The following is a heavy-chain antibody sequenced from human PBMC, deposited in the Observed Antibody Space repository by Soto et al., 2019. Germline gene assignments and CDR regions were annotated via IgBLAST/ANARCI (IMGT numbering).Heavy chain of an antibody. CDR1: GFTFSSHW. Sequence: EVQLVESGGGIVQPGGSLRLSCSVSGFTFSSHWMHWVRQSPGKRLVWVSRISTDGSRTTYADSVKGRVTISRDNAKTTLYLAMSSLRAEDTAVYYCARDMLGPRGFDYWGQGTLVTVSS. V-gene: IGHV3-74*01. D-gene: IGHD3-10*02. CDR3: ARDMLGPRGFDY. J-gene: IGHJ4*02. CDR2: ISTDGSRT.